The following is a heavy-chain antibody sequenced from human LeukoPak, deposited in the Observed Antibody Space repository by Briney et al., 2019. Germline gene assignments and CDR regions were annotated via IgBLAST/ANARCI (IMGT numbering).Heavy chain of an antibody. J-gene: IGHJ4*02. CDR1: GGSFSGYY. Sequence: SETLSLTCAVYGGSFSGYYWSWIRQPPGKGLEWIGEINHSGSTNYNPSLKSRVTISVDTSKNQFSLKLSSVTAADTAVYYCARGRIRYFDWLLSPPDYWGQGTLVTVSS. CDR2: INHSGST. D-gene: IGHD3-9*01. CDR3: ARGRIRYFDWLLSPPDY. V-gene: IGHV4-34*01.